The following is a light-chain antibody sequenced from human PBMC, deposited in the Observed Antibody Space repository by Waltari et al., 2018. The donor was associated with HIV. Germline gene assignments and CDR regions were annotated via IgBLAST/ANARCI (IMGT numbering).Light chain of an antibody. CDR1: QSITTW. CDR2: SAS. Sequence: DIQMTQSPSTLSAYVGDTVTITCRASQSITTWLAWCQQRPGRAPKFLIYSASTLESGFPPRFTGSGSGTEFTLTITSLQPDDVATYYCQQYNSYPLTFGGGTKVEI. J-gene: IGKJ4*01. CDR3: QQYNSYPLT. V-gene: IGKV1-5*03.